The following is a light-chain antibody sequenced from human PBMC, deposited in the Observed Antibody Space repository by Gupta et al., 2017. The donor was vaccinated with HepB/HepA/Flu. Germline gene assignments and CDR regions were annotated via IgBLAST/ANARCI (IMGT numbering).Light chain of an antibody. J-gene: IGKJ1*01. CDR2: DAS. CDR3: QQYDNLRRTWT. CDR1: QDISNY. Sequence: DIQMTQSPSSLSASVGDRVTITCQASQDISNYLNWYQQKPGKAPKLLIYDASNLETGVPSRFSGSGSGTDFTFTISSLQPEDIATYYCQQYDNLRRTWTFGQGTKVEIK. V-gene: IGKV1-33*01.